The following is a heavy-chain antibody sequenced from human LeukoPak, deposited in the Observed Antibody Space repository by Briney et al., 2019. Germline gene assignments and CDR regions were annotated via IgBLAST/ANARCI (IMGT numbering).Heavy chain of an antibody. CDR1: GFTFSSYA. V-gene: IGHV4-34*01. D-gene: IGHD3-10*01. CDR2: INHSGST. CDR3: ARHNRADIWFGESRYFDL. J-gene: IGHJ2*01. Sequence: GSLRLSCAASGFTFSSYAMSWVRQAPGKGLEWIGEINHSGSTNYNPSLKSRVTISVDTSKNQFSLKLSSVTAADTAVYYCARHNRADIWFGESRYFDLWGRGTLVTASS.